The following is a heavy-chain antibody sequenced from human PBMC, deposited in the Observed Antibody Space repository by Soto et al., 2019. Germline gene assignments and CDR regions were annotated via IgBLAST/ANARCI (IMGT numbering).Heavy chain of an antibody. CDR2: ISYDGSNK. CDR1: GFTFSSYG. CDR3: AKNWLDHYYYYGMDV. Sequence: GGSLRLSCAASGFTFSSYGMHWVRQAPGKGLEWVAVISYDGSNKYYADSVKGRFTISRDNSKNTLYLQMNSLRAEDTAVYYCAKNWLDHYYYYGMDVWGQGTTVTVSS. D-gene: IGHD6-19*01. V-gene: IGHV3-30*18. J-gene: IGHJ6*02.